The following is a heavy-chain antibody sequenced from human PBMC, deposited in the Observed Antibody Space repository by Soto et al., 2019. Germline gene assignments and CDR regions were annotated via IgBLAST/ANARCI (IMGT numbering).Heavy chain of an antibody. J-gene: IGHJ6*02. Sequence: SETLSLTCTVPGGSIRSYYWSWIRQPPGKGLEWIGYIYYSGSTNYNPSLKSRVTISVDTSKNQFSLKLSSVTAADTAVYYCARFGAQYGHSDEITGGYYYGMDVWGQGTTVT. D-gene: IGHD1-26*01. V-gene: IGHV4-59*01. CDR1: GGSIRSYY. CDR2: IYYSGST. CDR3: ARFGAQYGHSDEITGGYYYGMDV.